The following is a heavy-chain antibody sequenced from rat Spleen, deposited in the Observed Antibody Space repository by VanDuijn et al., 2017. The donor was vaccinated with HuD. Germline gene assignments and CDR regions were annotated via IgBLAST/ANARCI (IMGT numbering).Heavy chain of an antibody. J-gene: IGHJ2*01. Sequence: EVQLVESDGGLVQPGRSLKLSCAASGFTFSDHHMAWVRQAPTKGLEWVATIIYDGSNTYYRDSVKGRFTISRDNAKSTLYLQIDSLRSEDTATYYCARDRILRSTGFDYWGQGVMVTVSS. CDR1: GFTFSDHH. V-gene: IGHV5-17*01. CDR3: ARDRILRSTGFDY. CDR2: IIYDGSNT. D-gene: IGHD1-6*01.